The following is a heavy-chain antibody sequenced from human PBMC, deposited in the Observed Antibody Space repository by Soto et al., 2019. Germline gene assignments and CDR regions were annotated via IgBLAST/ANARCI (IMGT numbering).Heavy chain of an antibody. V-gene: IGHV4-34*01. CDR3: ARSRESLYGSGSYYRN. J-gene: IGHJ4*02. CDR2: INHSGST. D-gene: IGHD3-10*01. Sequence: SSETPSLTCAVYGGSFSGYYWGWIRQPPGKGLEWIGEINHSGSTNYNPSLKSRVTISVDTSKNQFSLKLSSVTAADTAVYYCARSRESLYGSGSYYRNWGQGTLVTVSS. CDR1: GGSFSGYY.